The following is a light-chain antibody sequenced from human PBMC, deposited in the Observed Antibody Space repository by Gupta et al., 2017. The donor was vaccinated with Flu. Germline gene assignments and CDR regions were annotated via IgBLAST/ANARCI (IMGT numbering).Light chain of an antibody. CDR1: NSDIVNYNY. CDR2: EVS. Sequence: IAISCSGTNSDIVNYNYVSWYQHHPGRAPELLIYEVSNRPAGISDRFSGTKSGNTASLTISGLQADDEADYYCSAYTTSSTLVFGGGTKLTVL. CDR3: SAYTTSSTLV. V-gene: IGLV2-14*01. J-gene: IGLJ3*02.